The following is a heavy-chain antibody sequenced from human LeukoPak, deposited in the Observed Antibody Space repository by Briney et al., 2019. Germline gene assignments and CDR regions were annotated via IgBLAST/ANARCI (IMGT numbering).Heavy chain of an antibody. D-gene: IGHD3-22*01. CDR2: IYYSGST. V-gene: IGHV4-31*03. CDR1: GGYISSGGYY. Sequence: SETLSLTCTVSGGYISSGGYYWSRIRQHPGKGLEWIGYIYYSGSTYYNPSLKSRVTISVDTSKNQFSLKLSSVTAADTAVYYCARGGYYDQAMDVWGQGTTVTVSS. J-gene: IGHJ6*02. CDR3: ARGGYYDQAMDV.